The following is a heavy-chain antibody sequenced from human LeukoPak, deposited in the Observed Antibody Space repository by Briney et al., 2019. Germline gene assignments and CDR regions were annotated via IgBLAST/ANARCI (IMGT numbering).Heavy chain of an antibody. V-gene: IGHV3-21*01. CDR2: ISSSSSSYI. Sequence: GGSLRLSCAASGFTFSSYSMNWVRQAPGKGLEWVSSISSSSSSYIYDADSVRGRITISRDNAKNPLYLQMNSLRAEDTAVYYCARENRGFRAAHAYYYYYMDVWGKGPTVTVSS. CDR3: ARENRGFRAAHAYYYYYMDV. D-gene: IGHD6-6*01. CDR1: GFTFSSYS. J-gene: IGHJ6*03.